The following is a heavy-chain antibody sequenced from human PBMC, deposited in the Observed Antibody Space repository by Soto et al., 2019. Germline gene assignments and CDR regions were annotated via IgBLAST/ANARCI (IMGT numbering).Heavy chain of an antibody. CDR1: GFSFSSYA. V-gene: IGHV3-23*01. J-gene: IGHJ4*02. CDR2: ISARGGSS. D-gene: IGHD5-12*01. CDR3: AKGSIEYSASVDN. Sequence: EVQLLESGGGLVQPGGSLRLSCAASGFSFSSYAMVWVRQAPGKGLEWVSVISARGGSSYFADSVKGRFTISRDNSKNVLSVEMNSLRAEDTAIYFCAKGSIEYSASVDNWGQGSLVLVSS.